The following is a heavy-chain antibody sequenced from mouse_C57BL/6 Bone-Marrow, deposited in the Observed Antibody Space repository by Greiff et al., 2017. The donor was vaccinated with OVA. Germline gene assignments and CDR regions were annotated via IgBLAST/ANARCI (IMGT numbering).Heavy chain of an antibody. CDR3: TRLLNAIDY. Sequence: EVKVVESGAGLVKPGGSLKLSCAASGFTFSSYAMSWVRQSPEKRLEWVAYISSGDDYIYYADTLKGRFTISRDKAKNTLYLLMSSLTAEDTAMYYCTRLLNAIDYWGQGTSVTVSA. CDR1: GFTFSSYA. D-gene: IGHD2-1*01. V-gene: IGHV5-9-1*02. J-gene: IGHJ4*01. CDR2: ISSGDDYI.